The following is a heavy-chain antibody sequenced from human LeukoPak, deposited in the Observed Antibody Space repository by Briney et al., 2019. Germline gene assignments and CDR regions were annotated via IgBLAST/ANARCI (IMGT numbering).Heavy chain of an antibody. D-gene: IGHD5-18*01. V-gene: IGHV1-18*01. CDR3: ARDVTGYSYGPDAFDI. CDR1: GYTFTSYG. CDR2: ISAYNGNT. Sequence: GASVKVSCKASGYTFTSYGISWVRQAPGQGVEWMGWISAYNGNTNYAQKLQGRVTMTTDTSTSTAYMELRSLRSDDTAVYYCARDVTGYSYGPDAFDIWGQGTMVTVSS. J-gene: IGHJ3*02.